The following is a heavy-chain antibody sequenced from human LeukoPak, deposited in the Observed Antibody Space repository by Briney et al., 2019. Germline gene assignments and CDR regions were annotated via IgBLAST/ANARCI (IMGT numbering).Heavy chain of an antibody. CDR1: GGSISSGGYY. V-gene: IGHV4-31*03. CDR2: IYYSGST. Sequence: PSQTLSLTCTVSGGSISSGGYYWSWIRQHPGKGLEWIGYIYYSGSTYYNPSLKSRVTISVDTSKNQFSLKLSSVTAADTAVYYCARDHRYCTNGVCYHNWFDPWGQGTLVTVSS. D-gene: IGHD2-8*01. J-gene: IGHJ5*02. CDR3: ARDHRYCTNGVCYHNWFDP.